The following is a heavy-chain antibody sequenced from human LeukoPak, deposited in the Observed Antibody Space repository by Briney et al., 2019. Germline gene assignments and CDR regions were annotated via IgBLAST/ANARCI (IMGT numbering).Heavy chain of an antibody. CDR3: ARERGTGKLAFDI. CDR2: IYYSGST. CDR1: GGSISSGDYY. V-gene: IGHV4-30-4*01. J-gene: IGHJ3*02. Sequence: SETLSLTCTVSGGSISSGDYYWSWIRQPPGKGLEWIGYIYYSGSTYYNPSLKSRVTISVDTSKNQFSLKLGSVTAADTAVYYCARERGTGKLAFDIWGQGTMVTVSS. D-gene: IGHD3-10*01.